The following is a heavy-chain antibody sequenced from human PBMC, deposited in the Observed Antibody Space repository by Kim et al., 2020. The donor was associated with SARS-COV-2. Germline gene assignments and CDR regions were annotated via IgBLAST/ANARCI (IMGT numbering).Heavy chain of an antibody. D-gene: IGHD6-13*01. Sequence: ADSGRGRFSTSRENSKNALYLQMNSLRAEDTAVYYCAKDTADEAAAYCDYWGQGTLVTVSS. J-gene: IGHJ4*02. V-gene: IGHV3-23*01. CDR3: AKDTADEAAAYCDY.